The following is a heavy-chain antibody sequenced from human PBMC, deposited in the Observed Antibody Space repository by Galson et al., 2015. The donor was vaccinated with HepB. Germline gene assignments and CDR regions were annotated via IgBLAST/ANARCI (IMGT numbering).Heavy chain of an antibody. J-gene: IGHJ4*02. D-gene: IGHD1-26*01. CDR2: INPDGSEK. CDR3: ARETYSGTYRIFDY. V-gene: IGHV3-7*03. CDR1: EFTFSSYW. Sequence: SLRLSCAASEFTFSSYWMNWVRQAPGKGLEWVANINPDGSEKYYVASLKGRFTISRDNAKNSLYLQMDSLRAEDTAVYYCARETYSGTYRIFDYWGQGTLATVSS.